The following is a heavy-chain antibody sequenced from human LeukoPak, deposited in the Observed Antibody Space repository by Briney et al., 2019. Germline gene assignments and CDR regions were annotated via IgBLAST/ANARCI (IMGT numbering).Heavy chain of an antibody. Sequence: ASVKVSCKASGYTFTGYYMHWVRRAPGQGLEWMGWINPNSGGTNYAQKFQGRVTMTRDTSISTAYMELSRLRSDDTAVYYCARVMAFYYASGSYSLDYWGQGTLVTVSS. CDR1: GYTFTGYY. CDR3: ARVMAFYYASGSYSLDY. D-gene: IGHD3-10*01. CDR2: INPNSGGT. J-gene: IGHJ4*02. V-gene: IGHV1-2*02.